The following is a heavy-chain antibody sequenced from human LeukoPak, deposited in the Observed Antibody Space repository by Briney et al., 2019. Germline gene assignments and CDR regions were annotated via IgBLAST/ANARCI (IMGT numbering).Heavy chain of an antibody. CDR3: AKGASRYCSGGSCYSLF. Sequence: GGSLRLSCAASGFTFSSYAMSWVRQAPGKGLEWVSAISGSGGSTYYADSVKGLFTISRDNSKNTLYLQMNSLRAEDTAVYYCAKGASRYCSGGSCYSLFWGQGTLVTVSS. D-gene: IGHD2-15*01. CDR1: GFTFSSYA. V-gene: IGHV3-23*01. J-gene: IGHJ4*02. CDR2: ISGSGGST.